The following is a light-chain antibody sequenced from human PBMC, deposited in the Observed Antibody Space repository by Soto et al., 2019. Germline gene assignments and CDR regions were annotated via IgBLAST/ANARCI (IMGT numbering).Light chain of an antibody. V-gene: IGKV3-15*01. Sequence: EVVMTQSPATLSVSPGERATLSCRASQSVSSNLAWYQQKHGQAPRLLIYGASTRATGTPARFSGSGSGTEFTLTISSLQSEDYAVYFCQQYIRWPLPFGGGTKGDIK. J-gene: IGKJ4*01. CDR1: QSVSSN. CDR3: QQYIRWPLP. CDR2: GAS.